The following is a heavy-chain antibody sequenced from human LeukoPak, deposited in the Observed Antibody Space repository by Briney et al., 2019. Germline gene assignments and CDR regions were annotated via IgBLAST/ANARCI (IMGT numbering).Heavy chain of an antibody. J-gene: IGHJ4*02. CDR1: GFTFSAYW. D-gene: IGHD1-26*01. CDR3: ARVGKSGSYYYFDY. Sequence: GGSLRLSCAASGFTFSAYWMKWVRQAPGKGLVWVSRINTDGRNTGYADSVKGRFTISRDNAKNTLYLQMTILTAKDTAVYYCARVGKSGSYYYFDYWGQGTLVTVSS. V-gene: IGHV3-74*01. CDR2: INTDGRNT.